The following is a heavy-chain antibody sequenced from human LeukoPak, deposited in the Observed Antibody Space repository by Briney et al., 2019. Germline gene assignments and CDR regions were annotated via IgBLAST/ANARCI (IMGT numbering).Heavy chain of an antibody. D-gene: IGHD3-22*01. J-gene: IGHJ5*02. CDR1: GYTFTSYD. Sequence: ASVKVSCKASGYTFTSYDINWVRQATGQGLEWMGWMNPNSGNTGYAQKFQGRVTITRNTSISTAYMELSSLRSEDTAVYYCARTHYYDSVYINWFDPWGQGTLVTVSS. V-gene: IGHV1-8*03. CDR2: MNPNSGNT. CDR3: ARTHYYDSVYINWFDP.